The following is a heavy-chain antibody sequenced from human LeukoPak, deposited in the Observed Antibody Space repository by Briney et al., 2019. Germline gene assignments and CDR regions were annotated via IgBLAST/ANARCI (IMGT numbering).Heavy chain of an antibody. CDR1: GYTFTGYY. J-gene: IGHJ3*02. V-gene: IGHV1-46*01. Sequence: GAAVKVSCKASGYTFTGYYMPWVRQTPGQELEWMGIINPSGGTTSYAPKFQDRISMTRATSTSTVYMELSSVRSEDTAVYYCARDNRGERTPGWGYGGFDIWGQAPMASVSS. CDR3: ARDNRGERTPGWGYGGFDI. D-gene: IGHD3-16*01. CDR2: INPSGGTT.